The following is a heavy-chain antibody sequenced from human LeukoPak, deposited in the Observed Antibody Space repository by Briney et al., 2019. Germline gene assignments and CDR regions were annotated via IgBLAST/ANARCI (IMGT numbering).Heavy chain of an antibody. CDR3: ARHTRYDYVWGSYRYPHTSYDY. V-gene: IGHV4-39*01. Sequence: SETLSLTCTVSGGSISSSSYYWGWIRQPPGKGLEWIGSIYYSGSTYYNPSLKSRVTISVDTSKNQFSLKLSSVTTAETAVYYCARHTRYDYVWGSYRYPHTSYDYWGQGTLVTVSS. CDR1: GGSISSSSYY. J-gene: IGHJ4*02. D-gene: IGHD3-16*02. CDR2: IYYSGST.